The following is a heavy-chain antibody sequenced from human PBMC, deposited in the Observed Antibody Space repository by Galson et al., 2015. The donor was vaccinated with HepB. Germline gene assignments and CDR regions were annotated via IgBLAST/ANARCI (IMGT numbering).Heavy chain of an antibody. CDR2: ESSYDAST. CDR1: GGTFTSHC. J-gene: IGHJ4*02. CDR3: ARDPVGYFDY. V-gene: IGHV1-18*04. Sequence: VKVSCKASGGTFTSHCIGWVRQAPGEGLEWVGGESSYDASTNVAQKVQGSVTMTTDTSTSTAYLALSSLRSDDAAMYYCARDPVGYFDYWGQGTLVTVSS.